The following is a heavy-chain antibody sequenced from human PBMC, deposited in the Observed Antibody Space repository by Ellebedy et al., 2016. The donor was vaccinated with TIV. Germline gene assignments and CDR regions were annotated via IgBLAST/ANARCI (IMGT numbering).Heavy chain of an antibody. CDR2: IYHTGST. D-gene: IGHD1-14*01. J-gene: IGHJ5*02. CDR3: ARVRGPHNKNWFDP. Sequence: SETLSLTCTVSGDSITNYYWNWIRQPPGKGLEWIAYIYHTGSTNYNPSLKSRVTISVDTSKNQFSLNLTSVTAADTAVYYCARVRGPHNKNWFDPWGQGTQVIVSS. V-gene: IGHV4-59*01. CDR1: GDSITNYY.